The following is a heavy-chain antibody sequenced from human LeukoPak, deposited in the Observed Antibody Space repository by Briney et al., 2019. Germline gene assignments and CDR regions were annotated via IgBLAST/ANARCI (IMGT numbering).Heavy chain of an antibody. V-gene: IGHV4-59*01. J-gene: IGHJ4*02. CDR1: GGSISSFY. Sequence: SETLSLTCTVSGGSISSFYWSWIRQPPEKGLEWIGYIYYTGSTVYNPSLESRVTISVDASKNQFSLKLSSVTAADTALYYCARSDYGDYLPFDYWGQGTLVTVSS. CDR2: IYYTGST. D-gene: IGHD4-17*01. CDR3: ARSDYGDYLPFDY.